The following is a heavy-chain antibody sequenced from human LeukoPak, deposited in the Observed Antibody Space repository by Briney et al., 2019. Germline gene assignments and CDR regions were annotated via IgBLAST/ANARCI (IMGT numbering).Heavy chain of an antibody. V-gene: IGHV3-30*02. J-gene: IGHJ4*02. D-gene: IGHD3-22*01. CDR1: GFTFSSYG. CDR2: IRYDGSNK. Sequence: PGGSLRLSCAASGFTFSSYGMHWVRQAPGKGLEWVAFIRYDGSNKYYADSAKGRFTISRDNSKNTLYLQMNSLRAEDTAVYYCAKSRDYYDSSGYFNALGYWGQGALVTVSS. CDR3: AKSRDYYDSSGYFNALGY.